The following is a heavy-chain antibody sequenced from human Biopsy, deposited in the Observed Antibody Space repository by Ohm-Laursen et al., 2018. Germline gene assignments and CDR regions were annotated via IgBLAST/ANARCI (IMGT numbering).Heavy chain of an antibody. V-gene: IGHV4-59*01. CDR1: GDSMGTNY. J-gene: IGHJ5*01. CDR3: ARVRGGFLEWFDY. D-gene: IGHD3-3*01. CDR2: IYYSGTT. Sequence: SETLSLTCTVSGDSMGTNYWSWIRQPPGKVMVWIASIYYSGTTHKNPSLKSRVTISVDTSQGLLSLDLSSVTAADTAVYYCARVRGGFLEWFDYWGQGTLVTVSS.